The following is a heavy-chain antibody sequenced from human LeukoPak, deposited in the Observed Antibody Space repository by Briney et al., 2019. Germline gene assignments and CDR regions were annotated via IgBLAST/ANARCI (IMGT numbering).Heavy chain of an antibody. CDR3: AQENGDYGDAFDI. Sequence: SVKVSCKASGGTFSSYAISWVRQAPGQGLEWMGGIIPIFGTANYAQKFQGRVTITTDESTSTAYMELSSLRSEDTAAYYCAQENGDYGDAFDIWAKGQWSPSLQ. CDR1: GGTFSSYA. V-gene: IGHV1-69*05. CDR2: IIPIFGTA. J-gene: IGHJ3*02. D-gene: IGHD4-17*01.